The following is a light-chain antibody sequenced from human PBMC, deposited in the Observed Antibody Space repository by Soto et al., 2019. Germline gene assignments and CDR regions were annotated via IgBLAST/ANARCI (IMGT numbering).Light chain of an antibody. CDR2: EVT. J-gene: IGLJ1*01. Sequence: QSALTQPASVSGSPGQSITISCSGTSSDIGSYNYVSWYQQHPDKAPKLIIYEVTNRPSGVSGRFSGSKSGNTASLTISGLQAEDAADYYCTSYTTSNTYVFGTGTKVTVL. CDR1: SSDIGSYNY. CDR3: TSYTTSNTYV. V-gene: IGLV2-14*01.